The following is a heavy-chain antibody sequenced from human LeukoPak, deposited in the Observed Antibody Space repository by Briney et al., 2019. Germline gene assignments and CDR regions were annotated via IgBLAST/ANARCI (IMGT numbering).Heavy chain of an antibody. CDR2: FHPEDGET. J-gene: IGHJ5*02. CDR1: GYTLTELS. V-gene: IGHV1-24*01. CDR3: ATAPLSYYYDSSGHYNWFDP. Sequence: GASVKVSCKVSGYTLTELSMHWVRQAPGKGLEWMGGFHPEDGETIYAQKFQGRVTMTEDTSTDTAYMELSSLRSEDTAVYYCATAPLSYYYDSSGHYNWFDPWGQGTLVTVSS. D-gene: IGHD3-22*01.